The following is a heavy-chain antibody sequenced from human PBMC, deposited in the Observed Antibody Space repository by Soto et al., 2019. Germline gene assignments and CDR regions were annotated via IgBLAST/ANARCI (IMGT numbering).Heavy chain of an antibody. Sequence: QVQLQESGPGLVKPSQTLSLTCTVSGGSIRSGGSYWSWIRQHPGKGLEWIGYIYYSGSTYYNPSLKSRVTISVDTSKNQFSLKLSSVTAADTAVYYCARANRQLWFYDYWGQGTLVTVSS. J-gene: IGHJ4*02. CDR3: ARANRQLWFYDY. CDR2: IYYSGST. V-gene: IGHV4-31*03. D-gene: IGHD5-18*01. CDR1: GGSIRSGGSY.